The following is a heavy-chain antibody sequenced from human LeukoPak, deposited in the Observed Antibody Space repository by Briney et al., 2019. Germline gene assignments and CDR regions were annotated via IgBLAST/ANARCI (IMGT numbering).Heavy chain of an antibody. CDR2: IRYDGSNK. CDR1: GFTFSSYG. V-gene: IGHV3-30*02. CDR3: AKPKTIFGVVMGAFDI. D-gene: IGHD3-3*01. J-gene: IGHJ3*02. Sequence: TGGSLRLSCAASGFTFSSYGMHWVRQAPGKGLEWVAFIRYDGSNKYYADSVKGRFTISRDNSKNTLYLQMNSLRAEDTAVYYCAKPKTIFGVVMGAFDIWGQGTMVTVSS.